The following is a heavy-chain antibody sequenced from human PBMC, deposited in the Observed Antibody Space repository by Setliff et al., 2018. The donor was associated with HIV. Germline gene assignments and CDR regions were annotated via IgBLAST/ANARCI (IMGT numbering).Heavy chain of an antibody. CDR3: ARGNSGFDY. Sequence: SETLSLTCTVSGDSLSSGDYYWSWIRQPPGRGLEWVGYVYHTGATYYNPSLRSRLTLSVDTSTNQFSLRLSSLTAADTAVYYCARGNSGFDYWGRGSLGTVSS. CDR1: GDSLSSGDYY. V-gene: IGHV4-30-4*08. CDR2: VYHTGAT. J-gene: IGHJ4*02.